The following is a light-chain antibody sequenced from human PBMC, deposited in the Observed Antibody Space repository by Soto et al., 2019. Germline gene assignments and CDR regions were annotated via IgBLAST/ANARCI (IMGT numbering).Light chain of an antibody. Sequence: EIVLTQSPATLSLSPGERATLSCRASQSVSSYLAWYQQKPGQAPRLLIYDASNRATGIPARFSGSGSGPDFTLTISSLEPEDFAVYYCQQRSNWPATFGQGTRLDIK. V-gene: IGKV3-11*01. CDR1: QSVSSY. J-gene: IGKJ5*01. CDR2: DAS. CDR3: QQRSNWPAT.